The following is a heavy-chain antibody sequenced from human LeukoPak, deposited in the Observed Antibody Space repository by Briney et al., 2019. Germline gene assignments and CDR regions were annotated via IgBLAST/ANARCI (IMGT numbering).Heavy chain of an antibody. D-gene: IGHD2-15*01. CDR2: IRYDGSNK. J-gene: IGHJ4*02. Sequence: GGSLRLSCAASGFTFSSYGMHWVRQAPGKGLEWVAFIRYDGSNKYYADSVKGRFTISRDNYKNTLYLQMNSLRAEDTAVYYCAKEVRRYCSGGSCPLWGQGTLVTVSS. CDR1: GFTFSSYG. CDR3: AKEVRRYCSGGSCPL. V-gene: IGHV3-30*02.